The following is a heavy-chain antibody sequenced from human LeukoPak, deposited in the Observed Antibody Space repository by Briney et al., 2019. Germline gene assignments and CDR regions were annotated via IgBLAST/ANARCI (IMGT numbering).Heavy chain of an antibody. CDR3: ARPYDTRGYFPDY. J-gene: IGHJ4*02. CDR1: GFTFSSYA. V-gene: IGHV3-21*01. CDR2: ISRGSDHI. Sequence: GGSLRLSCAASGFTFSSYAMNWVRQAPGKGLEWVSSISRGSDHIFYADSMKGRFAISRDNAKNSLYLQMNSLGAEDTAVYYCARPYDTRGYFPDYWGQGTLVTVSS. D-gene: IGHD3-22*01.